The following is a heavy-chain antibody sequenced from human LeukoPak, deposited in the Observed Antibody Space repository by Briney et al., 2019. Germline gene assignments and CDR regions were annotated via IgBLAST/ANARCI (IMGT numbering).Heavy chain of an antibody. J-gene: IGHJ4*02. D-gene: IGHD2-21*02. Sequence: ASVQVPCKASGYTFTGYYIHWVRPAPGQGLEWMGWINPSSGGTNYAQKFQGRVTVTRDTSISTAYMELYSLTSDDTAVYYCGRVAYCGGGCYYYFDYWGQGTLVTVSS. CDR1: GYTFTGYY. CDR3: GRVAYCGGGCYYYFDY. CDR2: INPSSGGT. V-gene: IGHV1-2*02.